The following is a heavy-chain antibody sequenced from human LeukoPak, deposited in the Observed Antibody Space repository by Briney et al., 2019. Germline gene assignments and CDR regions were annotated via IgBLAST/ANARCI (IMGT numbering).Heavy chain of an antibody. CDR1: GGSFSGYY. Sequence: KPSETLSLTCAVYGGSFSGYYWSWIRQPPGKGLEWIGEINHRGSTNYNPSLKSRVTISVDTSKNQFSLKLSSVTAADTAVYYCARGFSGWYYFDYWGQGTLVTVSS. D-gene: IGHD6-19*01. CDR3: ARGFSGWYYFDY. V-gene: IGHV4-34*01. J-gene: IGHJ4*02. CDR2: INHRGST.